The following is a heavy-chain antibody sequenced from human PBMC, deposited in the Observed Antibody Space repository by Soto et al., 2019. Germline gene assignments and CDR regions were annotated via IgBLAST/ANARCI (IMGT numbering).Heavy chain of an antibody. V-gene: IGHV3-53*01. CDR2: IYSGHTT. CDR3: VRGPSDHKLRLVEWPYGDY. D-gene: IGHD3-3*01. Sequence: GGSLRLSGVASGFIVSSNQMSWVRQAPGKGLEWVSVIYSGHTTYYADSVEGRFTISRDDSKNTLYLQMNSLRVEDTAVYYCVRGPSDHKLRLVEWPYGDYWGQGALVTVS. J-gene: IGHJ4*02. CDR1: GFIVSSNQ.